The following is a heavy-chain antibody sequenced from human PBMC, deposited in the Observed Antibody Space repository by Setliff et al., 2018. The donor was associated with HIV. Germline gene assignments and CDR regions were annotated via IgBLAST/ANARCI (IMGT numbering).Heavy chain of an antibody. Sequence: ASVKVSCKASGYTFTGYYMHWVRQAPGQGLEWMGWINPNSGGTNYAQRFQGRVTMTRNTSISIAYMELSNLRSEGTAVYYCARGAPGRSCSGGSCSYFDYWGQGTLVTVSS. CDR1: GYTFTGYY. J-gene: IGHJ4*02. CDR3: ARGAPGRSCSGGSCSYFDY. D-gene: IGHD2-15*01. V-gene: IGHV1-2*02. CDR2: INPNSGGT.